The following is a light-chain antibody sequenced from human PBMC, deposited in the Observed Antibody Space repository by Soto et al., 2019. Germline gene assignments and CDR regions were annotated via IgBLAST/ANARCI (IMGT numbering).Light chain of an antibody. J-gene: IGKJ1*01. CDR2: AAS. CDR1: QRMSTY. Sequence: DIQMTQSPSSLSASVGDRVTITCRASQRMSTYLNWYQQKPGKAPDLLMYAASTLQSGVPSRFSGSXSGTDFTLTISSLQPEDFATYYCQQTYNTPWTFGQGTKVDIK. CDR3: QQTYNTPWT. V-gene: IGKV1-39*01.